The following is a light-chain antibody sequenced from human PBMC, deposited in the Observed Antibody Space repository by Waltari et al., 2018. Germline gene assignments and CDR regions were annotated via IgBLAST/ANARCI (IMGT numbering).Light chain of an antibody. J-gene: IGKJ3*01. Sequence: DIQMTQSPSSLSASVVDQVTITCRASQSINTYLNWYQRKPGEAPKLLIYGASTLESGVPSRFSGSGSGTDFTLTISSLQPEDFATYYCQQGYRIPLAFGPGAKVEMK. V-gene: IGKV1-39*01. CDR2: GAS. CDR3: QQGYRIPLA. CDR1: QSINTY.